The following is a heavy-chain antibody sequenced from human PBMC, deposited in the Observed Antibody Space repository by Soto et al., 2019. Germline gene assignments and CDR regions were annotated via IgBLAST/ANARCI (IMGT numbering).Heavy chain of an antibody. D-gene: IGHD5-12*01. J-gene: IGHJ5*02. CDR2: IIPIFGTA. CDR3: ARDGYNTSIGYNWFDP. V-gene: IGHV1-69*01. Sequence: SWVRQAPGQGLEWMGGIIPIFGTANYAQKFQGRVTITADESTSTAYMELSSLRSEDTAVYYCARDGYNTSIGYNWFDPWGQGTLVTVSS.